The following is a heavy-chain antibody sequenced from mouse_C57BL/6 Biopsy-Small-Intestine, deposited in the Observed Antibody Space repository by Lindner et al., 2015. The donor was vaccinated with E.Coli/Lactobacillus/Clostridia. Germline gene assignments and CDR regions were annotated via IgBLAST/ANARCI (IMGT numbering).Heavy chain of an antibody. Sequence: VQLQESGPELVKPGASVKISCKASGYAFSSYWMNWVKQRPGKGLEWIGRIYPGDGDTNYNGKFKGKATLTADKSSSTAYMQLSSLTSEDSAVYFCARDGAKWDGYFDVWGTGTTVTVSS. CDR1: GYAFSSYW. J-gene: IGHJ1*03. CDR2: IYPGDGDT. CDR3: ARDGAKWDGYFDV. V-gene: IGHV1-82*01. D-gene: IGHD4-1*01.